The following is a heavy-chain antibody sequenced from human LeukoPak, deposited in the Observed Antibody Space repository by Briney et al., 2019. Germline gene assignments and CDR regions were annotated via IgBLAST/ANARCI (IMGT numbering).Heavy chain of an antibody. V-gene: IGHV4-39*07. CDR3: ARKEGYCSGGSCYPTTNWYFDL. Sequence: SETLSLTCTVSGGSISSSSYYWGWIRQPPGKGLEWIGSIYYSGSTYYNPSLKSRVTISVDTSKNQFSLKLSSVTAADTAVYYCARKEGYCSGGSCYPTTNWYFDLWGRGTLVTVSS. J-gene: IGHJ2*01. CDR1: GGSISSSSYY. D-gene: IGHD2-15*01. CDR2: IYYSGST.